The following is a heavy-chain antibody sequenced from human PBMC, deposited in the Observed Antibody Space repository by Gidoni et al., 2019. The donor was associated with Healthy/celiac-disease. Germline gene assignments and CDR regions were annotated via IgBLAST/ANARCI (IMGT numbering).Heavy chain of an antibody. CDR2: IYYSGST. V-gene: IGHV4-31*03. CDR1: GGSLSRGGYY. CDR3: ARVAALAARPNWFDP. J-gene: IGHJ5*02. Sequence: QVQLQESGPGLVKPSQTLSLTCTVSGGSLSRGGYYWSWIRQHPGKGLEWIGYIYYSGSTYYTPSLKSRVTISVDTSKNQFSLKLSSVTAADTAVYYCARVAALAARPNWFDPWGQGTLVTVSS. D-gene: IGHD6-6*01.